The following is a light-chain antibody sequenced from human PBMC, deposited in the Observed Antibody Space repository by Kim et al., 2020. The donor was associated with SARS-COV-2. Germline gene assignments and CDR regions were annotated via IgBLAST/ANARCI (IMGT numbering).Light chain of an antibody. V-gene: IGKV3-11*01. J-gene: IGKJ4*01. Sequence: PGERATLSCRASQSVSTYLALYQQKPGQAPRLLIYDASNRATGIPDRFSGSGSGTDFTLTISSLESEDFAVYYCQQRSNWPPALTFGGGTKVDIK. CDR2: DAS. CDR3: QQRSNWPPALT. CDR1: QSVSTY.